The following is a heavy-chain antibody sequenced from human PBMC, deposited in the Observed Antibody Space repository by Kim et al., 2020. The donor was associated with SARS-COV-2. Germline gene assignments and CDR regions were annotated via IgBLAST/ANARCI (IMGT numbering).Heavy chain of an antibody. V-gene: IGHV4-34*01. CDR3: ARVVVVAATRGYYYYGMDV. D-gene: IGHD2-15*01. J-gene: IGHJ6*02. CDR1: GGSFSGYY. CDR2: INHSGST. Sequence: SETLSLTCAVYGGSFSGYYWSWIRQPPGKGLEWIGEINHSGSTNYNPSLKSRVTISVDTSKNQFSLKLSSVTAADTAVYYCARVVVVAATRGYYYYGMDVWGQGTTVTVSS.